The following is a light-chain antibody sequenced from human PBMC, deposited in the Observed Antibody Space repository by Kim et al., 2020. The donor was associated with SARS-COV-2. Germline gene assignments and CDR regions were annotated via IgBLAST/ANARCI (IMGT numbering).Light chain of an antibody. CDR2: EDN. Sequence: GERGAITRTRSSGSIANNYVQWYPQRPGSAPPTVIYEDNQSPSGVPDRFSGSIDSSSNSAFLTISGLKTEDDADYYCQSYDSNNRVFGGGTQLTVL. CDR1: SGSIANNY. CDR3: QSYDSNNRV. J-gene: IGLJ2*01. V-gene: IGLV6-57*03.